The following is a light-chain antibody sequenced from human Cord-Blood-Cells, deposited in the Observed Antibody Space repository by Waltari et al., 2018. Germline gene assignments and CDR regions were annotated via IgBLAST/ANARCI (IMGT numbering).Light chain of an antibody. J-gene: IGLJ3*02. V-gene: IGLV2-23*01. Sequence: QSALTQPASVSGSPGQSITISCTGTSSAVWSYTLVSWYQQHPGKAPKLMIYEGSKRPSGVSKRVSGSKSGNTASLTISGLHAEDEADYYCCSYAGSRVFGGGTKLTVL. CDR2: EGS. CDR1: SSAVWSYTL. CDR3: CSYAGSRV.